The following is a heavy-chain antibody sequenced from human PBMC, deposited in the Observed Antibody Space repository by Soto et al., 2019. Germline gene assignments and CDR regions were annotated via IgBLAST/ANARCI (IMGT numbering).Heavy chain of an antibody. V-gene: IGHV4-31*03. Sequence: QVQLQESGPGLVKPSQTLSLTCTVSGGSISSGGYYWSWIRQHPGKGLEWIGYIYYSGSTYYNPSLKSRVTISVDTSKNQFSMKLSSVTAADTAVYYCARARAPPYYYGSGTIDYWGQGTLVTVSS. CDR1: GGSISSGGYY. CDR2: IYYSGST. J-gene: IGHJ4*02. CDR3: ARARAPPYYYGSGTIDY. D-gene: IGHD3-10*01.